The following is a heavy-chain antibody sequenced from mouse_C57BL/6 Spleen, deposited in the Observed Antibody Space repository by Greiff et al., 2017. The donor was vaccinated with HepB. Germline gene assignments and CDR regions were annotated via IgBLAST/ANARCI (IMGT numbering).Heavy chain of an antibody. CDR1: GYTFTSYT. V-gene: IGHV1-4*01. CDR2: INPSSGYT. CDR3: ASRCLCAMDY. Sequence: VQLQQSGADLARPGASVKMSCKASGYTFTSYTMHWVQQRPGQGLEWIGYINPSSGYTKYNQKFKDKATLTADKSSSTAYMQLSSLTSEDSAVYYCASRCLCAMDYWGQGTSVTVSS. J-gene: IGHJ4*01. D-gene: IGHD6-1*01.